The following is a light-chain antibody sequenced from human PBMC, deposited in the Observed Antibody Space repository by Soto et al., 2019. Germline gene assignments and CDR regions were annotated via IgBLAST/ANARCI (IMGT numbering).Light chain of an antibody. V-gene: IGKV3-20*01. CDR3: QHYDSSPPYT. CDR1: RSFASSY. Sequence: EIVLTQSPVTLSLSPGERATLSCRASRSFASSYLGWYQQKPGQAPRLLIYAASTRATGIPARFSGSGSARDFFLAISRLETEDSAVYYCQHYDSSPPYTFGQGTKLEIK. CDR2: AAS. J-gene: IGKJ2*01.